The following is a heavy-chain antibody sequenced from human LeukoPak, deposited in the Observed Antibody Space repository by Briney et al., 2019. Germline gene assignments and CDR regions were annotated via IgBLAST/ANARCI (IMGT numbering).Heavy chain of an antibody. J-gene: IGHJ5*02. CDR1: GYSISSGYY. V-gene: IGHV4-38-2*02. D-gene: IGHD3-10*01. CDR2: IYYSGST. CDR3: ARGPSGGYNWFDP. Sequence: SETLSLTCTVSGYSISSGYYWGWIRQPPGKGLEWIGSIYYSGSTYYNPSLKSRVTISVDTSKNQFSLKLSSVTAADTAVYYCARGPSGGYNWFDPWGQGTLVTVSS.